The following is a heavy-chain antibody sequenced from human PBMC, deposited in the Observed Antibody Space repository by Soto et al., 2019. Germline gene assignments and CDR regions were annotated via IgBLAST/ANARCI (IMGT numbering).Heavy chain of an antibody. J-gene: IGHJ5*02. V-gene: IGHV4-59*08. CDR1: GGSISGYY. CDR3: AIVVTTLYNWFDP. CDR2: IYYSGST. Sequence: QVQLQESGPGLVKPSETLSLTCTVSGGSISGYYYSWIRQTPGKGLEWIGQIYYSGSTKYNPSLKGRVTMSVATSKNQVSLTLTSVTAADTAVYYCAIVVTTLYNWFDPWGQGTLVSVSS. D-gene: IGHD4-4*01.